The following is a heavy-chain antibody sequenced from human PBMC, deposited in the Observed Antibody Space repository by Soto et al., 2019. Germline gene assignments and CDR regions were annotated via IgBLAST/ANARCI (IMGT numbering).Heavy chain of an antibody. CDR1: GFTFSNFH. CDR3: ARDAYGMDV. J-gene: IGHJ6*02. V-gene: IGHV3-33*01. Sequence: GGSLRLSCAASGFTFSNFHIHWVRQIPGKGLEWMAVIWFDESNKYYADSVKGRFTISRDNPKNTLYLQMNSLSPEDTAVYYCARDAYGMDVWGQGTTVTVSS. CDR2: IWFDESNK.